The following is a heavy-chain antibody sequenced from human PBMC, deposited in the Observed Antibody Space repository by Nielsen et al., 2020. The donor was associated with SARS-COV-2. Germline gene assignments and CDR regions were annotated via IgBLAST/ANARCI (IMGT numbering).Heavy chain of an antibody. CDR2: INTKTGDP. CDR1: GYSFNMYT. V-gene: IGHV7-4-1*02. Sequence: ASVKVSCKASGYSFNMYTMNWVRQAPGQGLEWMGWINTKTGDPTYAQGFSGRFVFSVDTSVTTAYLQISSLEAEDTAMYYCARKTCGSTSCPFGYWGQGTLVNVSS. D-gene: IGHD2-2*01. J-gene: IGHJ4*02. CDR3: ARKTCGSTSCPFGY.